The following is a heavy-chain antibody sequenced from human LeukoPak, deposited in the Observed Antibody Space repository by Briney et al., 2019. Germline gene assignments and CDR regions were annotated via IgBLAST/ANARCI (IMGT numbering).Heavy chain of an antibody. J-gene: IGHJ4*02. Sequence: APVKLSCKVSGYTLSELSMHWVRQAPGKGLEWMGGFDPGNGETIYAQKFQGRVTMTEDTSTDTAYMEVNSLRSEDTAVYYCAAGYDFWSGYYLDTPGDYLGQGTLVSVSS. CDR3: AAGYDFWSGYYLDTPGDY. V-gene: IGHV1-24*01. D-gene: IGHD3-3*01. CDR2: FDPGNGET. CDR1: GYTLSELS.